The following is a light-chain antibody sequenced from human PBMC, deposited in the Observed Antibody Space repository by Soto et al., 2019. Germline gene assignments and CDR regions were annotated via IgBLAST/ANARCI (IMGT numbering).Light chain of an antibody. Sequence: QSTLTQPASVSGSPGQSITISCTGTSSDVGSYIFVSWFQQHPGKAPKLMIYEGSKRPSGVSNRFSGSKSGNTASLTISGLQAEDEADYYCCSYAGSSTYVFGNGTKVTVL. V-gene: IGLV2-23*01. CDR2: EGS. CDR1: SSDVGSYIF. CDR3: CSYAGSSTYV. J-gene: IGLJ1*01.